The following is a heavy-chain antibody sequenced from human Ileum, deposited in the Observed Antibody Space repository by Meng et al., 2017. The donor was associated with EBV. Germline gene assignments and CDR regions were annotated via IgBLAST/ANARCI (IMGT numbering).Heavy chain of an antibody. V-gene: IGHV4-28*01. CDR3: ARNVPGTSAYYD. CDR1: GYSISSTNW. D-gene: IGHD3-22*01. Sequence: HVQLEESGPGLAKPSDTLSLTCAVSGYSISSTNWWGWIRQPPGKGLEWIGYIYYSGSTSYNPSLKSRVTMSVDTSKNQFSLNLNSVTAVDTAVYYCARNVPGTSAYYDWGQGTLVTVSS. CDR2: IYYSGST. J-gene: IGHJ4*02.